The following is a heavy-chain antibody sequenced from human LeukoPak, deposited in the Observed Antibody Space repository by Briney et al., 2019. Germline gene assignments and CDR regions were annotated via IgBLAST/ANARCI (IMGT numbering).Heavy chain of an antibody. CDR1: GGSVSSGSYY. Sequence: SETLSLTCTVSGGSVSSGSYYWSWIRQPPGKGLEWIGYIYYSGSTNYNPSLKSRVTISVDTSKNQFSLKLSSVTAADTAVYYCARGLGFRYSYYYYGMDVWGQGTTVTVSS. V-gene: IGHV4-61*01. D-gene: IGHD4-11*01. CDR2: IYYSGST. J-gene: IGHJ6*02. CDR3: ARGLGFRYSYYYYGMDV.